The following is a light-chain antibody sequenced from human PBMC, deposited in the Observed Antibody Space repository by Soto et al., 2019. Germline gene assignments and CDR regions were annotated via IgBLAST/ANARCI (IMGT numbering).Light chain of an antibody. CDR1: QSVSSTY. Sequence: EIVLTQSPGTLSLSPGERATLSCRASQSVSSTYLAWYQHKPGQAPRLLIYGPSSRAAGIPDRFSGSGSGTDFTLTISSLKSEDYAVYYCQQYKSWPPITFGQGTRLEIK. CDR2: GPS. V-gene: IGKV3-20*01. J-gene: IGKJ5*01. CDR3: QQYKSWPPIT.